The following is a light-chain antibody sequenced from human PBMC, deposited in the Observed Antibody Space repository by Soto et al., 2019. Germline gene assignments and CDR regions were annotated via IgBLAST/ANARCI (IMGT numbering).Light chain of an antibody. Sequence: DIQMTQSPSTLSVSVGDRFTMTCRASQSISSWLAWYQQKPGKAPKLLIYKASTLKSGVPSRFSGSGSGTEFTLTISSLQPDDFATYYCQQYETFSGTFGPGTKVDIK. CDR3: QQYETFSGT. CDR2: KAS. CDR1: QSISSW. J-gene: IGKJ1*01. V-gene: IGKV1-5*03.